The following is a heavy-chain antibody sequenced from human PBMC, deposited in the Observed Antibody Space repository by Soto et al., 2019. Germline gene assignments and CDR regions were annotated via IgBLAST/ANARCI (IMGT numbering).Heavy chain of an antibody. J-gene: IGHJ6*03. V-gene: IGHV1-69*02. Sequence: SVKVSCKASGGTFSSYTISWVRQAPGQGLEWKGRIIPILGIANYAQKFQGRVTITADKSTSTAYMELSSLRSEDTAVYYCSRVEHSSSWYGNYYYYYMDVWGKGTTVTVSS. CDR2: IIPILGIA. CDR1: GGTFSSYT. D-gene: IGHD6-13*01. CDR3: SRVEHSSSWYGNYYYYYMDV.